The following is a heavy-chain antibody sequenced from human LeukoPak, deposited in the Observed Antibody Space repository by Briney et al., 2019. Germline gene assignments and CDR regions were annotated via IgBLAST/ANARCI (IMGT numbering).Heavy chain of an antibody. Sequence: SETLSLTCTVSGGSISSYYWSWIRQPPGKGLEWIGYIYYSGSTNYNPSLKSRVTISVDTSKNQFSLKLSSVTADDTAVYYCARVDGGGFDWGQGTLVTVSS. J-gene: IGHJ4*02. CDR2: IYYSGST. V-gene: IGHV4-59*01. D-gene: IGHD3-10*01. CDR3: ARVDGGGFD. CDR1: GGSISSYY.